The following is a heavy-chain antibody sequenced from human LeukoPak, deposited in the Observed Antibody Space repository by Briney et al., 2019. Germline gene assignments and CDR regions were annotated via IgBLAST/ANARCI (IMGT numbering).Heavy chain of an antibody. CDR2: IYYSGST. D-gene: IGHD3-22*01. CDR1: GGSISSSSYY. J-gene: IGHJ4*02. Sequence: SETLSLTCTVSGGSISSSSYYWGWIRQPPGKGLEWIGSIYYSGSTYYNPSLKSRVTISVDTSKNQFSLKLSSVTAADTAVYYCVSYYYDSSGRIDYWGQGTLVTVPS. CDR3: VSYYYDSSGRIDY. V-gene: IGHV4-39*01.